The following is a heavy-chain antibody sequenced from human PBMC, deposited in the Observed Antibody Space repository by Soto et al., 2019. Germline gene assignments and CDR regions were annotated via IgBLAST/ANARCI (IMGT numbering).Heavy chain of an antibody. Sequence: PGGSLRLSCAPSGFTVSSHYMSWVRQAPGKGLEWVSTILVGGSTHYPDSVKGRFTISRDNSKNTVFLQMNSLTAGDTAVYYCAKATATGGGAFDICGQGTMVTVSS. D-gene: IGHD2-8*02. CDR1: GFTVSSHY. V-gene: IGHV3-53*01. CDR2: ILVGGST. CDR3: AKATATGGGAFDI. J-gene: IGHJ3*02.